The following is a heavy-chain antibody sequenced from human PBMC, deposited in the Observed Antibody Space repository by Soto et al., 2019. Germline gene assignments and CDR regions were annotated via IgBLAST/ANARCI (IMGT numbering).Heavy chain of an antibody. CDR2: IYWNDDK. CDR1: GFSLSTSGVG. Sequence: KSGSTLVNPTHTLTLTCTFSGFSLSTSGVGVGWIRQPPGKALEWLALIYWNDDKRYSPSLKSRLTITKDTSKNQVVLTMTNMDPVDTATYYCAHRRGDTAMVTYYFDYWGQGTLVTVSS. D-gene: IGHD5-18*01. V-gene: IGHV2-5*01. CDR3: AHRRGDTAMVTYYFDY. J-gene: IGHJ4*02.